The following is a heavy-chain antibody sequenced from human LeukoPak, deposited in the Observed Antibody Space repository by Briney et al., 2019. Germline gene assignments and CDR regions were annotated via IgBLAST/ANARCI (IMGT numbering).Heavy chain of an antibody. J-gene: IGHJ4*02. V-gene: IGHV3-30*03. CDR3: ARPRSGFYFDY. CDR2: ISYDGSNK. CDR1: GFTFSSYG. Sequence: GSLRLSCAASGFTFSSYGMHWVRQAPGKGLEWVAVISYDGSNKYYADSVKGRFTISRDNSKNTLYLQMNSLRAEDTAVYYCARPRSGFYFDYWGQGTLVTVSS.